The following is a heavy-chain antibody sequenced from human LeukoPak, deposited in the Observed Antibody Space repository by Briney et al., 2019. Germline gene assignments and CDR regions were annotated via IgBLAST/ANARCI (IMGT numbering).Heavy chain of an antibody. CDR3: ARAAGGGYFDF. CDR2: ISAYNSNT. J-gene: IGHJ4*02. CDR1: GYTFTSYA. D-gene: IGHD6-13*01. Sequence: ASVKVSCKASGYTFTSYAMNWARQAPGQGLEWMGWISAYNSNTNYAQNLQGRVTMTTDTSTSTVYLDLRSLRSDDTAVYYCARAAGGGYFDFWGQGTLVTVSS. V-gene: IGHV1-18*01.